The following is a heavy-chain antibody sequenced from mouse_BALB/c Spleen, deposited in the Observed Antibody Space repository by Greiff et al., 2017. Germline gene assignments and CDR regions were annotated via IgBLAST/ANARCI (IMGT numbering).Heavy chain of an antibody. V-gene: IGHV2-9*02. J-gene: IGHJ4*01. CDR3: ARETTVVARSYAMDY. CDR2: IWAGGST. Sequence: QVQLKESGPGLVAPSQSLSITCTVSGFSLTSYGVRWVRQPPGKGLEWLGVIWAGGSTNYNSALMSRLSISKDNSKSQVFLKMNSLQTDDTAMYYCARETTVVARSYAMDYWGQGTSVTVSS. CDR1: GFSLTSYG. D-gene: IGHD1-1*01.